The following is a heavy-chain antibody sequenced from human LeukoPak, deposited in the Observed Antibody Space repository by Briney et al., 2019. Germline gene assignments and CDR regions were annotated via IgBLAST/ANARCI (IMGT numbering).Heavy chain of an antibody. CDR1: GGSTSSGDYY. CDR3: ARRDYYDSSGRSLFRH. Sequence: SQTLSLTCNVSGGSTSSGDYYWSWIRQPPGKGLEWIGNIYYSGSTYYNPSLKSRVTISVDTSKNQFSLKLSSVTAADTAVYYCARRDYYDSSGRSLFRHWGQGTLVSVSS. D-gene: IGHD3-22*01. J-gene: IGHJ1*01. V-gene: IGHV4-30-4*08. CDR2: IYYSGST.